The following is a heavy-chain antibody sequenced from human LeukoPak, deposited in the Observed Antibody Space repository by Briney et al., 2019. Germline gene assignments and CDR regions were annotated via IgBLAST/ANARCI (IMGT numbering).Heavy chain of an antibody. J-gene: IGHJ3*02. CDR1: GASVSTTAYF. V-gene: IGHV4-61*02. Sequence: SDTLSLTCIVSGASVSTTAYFWNWIRQPAGKGLEWIGRIYASGNTHYNPSLKGRFTMSLDTSKNQFSLNMNSVTAADSAVYFCASYREAYDHYPNALDIWGRGTVVTVS. D-gene: IGHD5-12*01. CDR3: ASYREAYDHYPNALDI. CDR2: IYASGNT.